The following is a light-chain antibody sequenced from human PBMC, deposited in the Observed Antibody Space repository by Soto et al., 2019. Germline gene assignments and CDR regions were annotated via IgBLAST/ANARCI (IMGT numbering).Light chain of an antibody. CDR2: AAS. J-gene: IGKJ3*01. V-gene: IGKV1-39*01. CDR1: QSISSY. Sequence: DIQMTQSPSSLSASVGDRVTITCRASQSISSYLNWYQQKPGKAPKLLIYAASSLQSGVPSRFSGSGSGTDFTLTISRLQPEDFATYYCQQSYSKGFTFGPGTKVDIK. CDR3: QQSYSKGFT.